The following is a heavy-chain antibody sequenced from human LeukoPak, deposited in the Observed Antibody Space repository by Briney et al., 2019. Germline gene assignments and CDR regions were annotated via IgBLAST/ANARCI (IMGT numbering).Heavy chain of an antibody. D-gene: IGHD3-16*01. CDR1: GFTFSTYA. CDR2: ISFDGSSK. Sequence: GGFLRLSCAASGFTFSTYAMHWVRQAPGKGLEWVAVISFDGSSKSYADSVKGRFTISRDNSKNTLYLQMNSLRAEDTAVYYCARDAHTYFDYWGRGTLVTVSS. V-gene: IGHV3-30-3*01. CDR3: ARDAHTYFDY. J-gene: IGHJ4*02.